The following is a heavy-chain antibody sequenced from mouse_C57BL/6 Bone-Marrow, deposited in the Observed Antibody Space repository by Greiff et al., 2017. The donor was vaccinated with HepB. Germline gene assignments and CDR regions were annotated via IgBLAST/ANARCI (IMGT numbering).Heavy chain of an antibody. CDR3: ARRATMVTTDWFAY. CDR1: GFTFSSYT. CDR2: ISGGGGNT. J-gene: IGHJ3*01. Sequence: VQLKQSGGGLVKPGGSLKLSCAASGFTFSSYTMSWVRQTPEKRLEWVATISGGGGNTYYPDSVKGRFTISRDNAKNTRYLQMSSLRSEDTALYYCARRATMVTTDWFAYWGQGTLVTVSA. D-gene: IGHD2-2*01. V-gene: IGHV5-9*01.